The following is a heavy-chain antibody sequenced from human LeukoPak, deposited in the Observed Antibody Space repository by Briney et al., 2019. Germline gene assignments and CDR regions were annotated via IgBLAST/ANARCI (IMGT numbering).Heavy chain of an antibody. Sequence: GGSLRLSCAASGFTFSSYWMSWVRQAPGKGLEWVSSISSSSSYIYYADSVKGRFTISRDNAKNSLYLQMNSLRAEDTAVYYCARYDSSSYSYFDYWGQGTLVTVSS. CDR3: ARYDSSSYSYFDY. CDR2: ISSSSSYI. V-gene: IGHV3-21*01. D-gene: IGHD6-6*01. J-gene: IGHJ4*02. CDR1: GFTFSSYW.